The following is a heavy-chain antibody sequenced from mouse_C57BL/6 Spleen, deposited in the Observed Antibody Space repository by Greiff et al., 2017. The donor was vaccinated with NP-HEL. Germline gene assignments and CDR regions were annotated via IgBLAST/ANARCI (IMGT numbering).Heavy chain of an antibody. Sequence: QVQLQQPGAELVMPGASVKLSCKASGYTFTSYWMHWVKQRPGQGLEWIGEIDPSDSDTNYNQKFKGKATLTVDKSSSTAYMQLSSLTSEDSAVYYCAIRYYGSFDYWGQGTTLTVSS. J-gene: IGHJ2*01. D-gene: IGHD1-1*01. CDR1: GYTFTSYW. V-gene: IGHV1-69*01. CDR3: AIRYYGSFDY. CDR2: IDPSDSDT.